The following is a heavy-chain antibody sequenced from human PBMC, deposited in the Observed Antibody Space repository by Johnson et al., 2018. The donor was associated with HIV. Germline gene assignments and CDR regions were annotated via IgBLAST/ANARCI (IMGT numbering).Heavy chain of an antibody. V-gene: IGHV3-30*04. CDR1: AFTFSRHA. CDR2: ISYDGSNK. CDR3: ARKVVVVAAAAGDAFDI. D-gene: IGHD2-15*01. Sequence: QVQLVESGGGVVQPERSLRLSCSASAFTFSRHAMHWVRQAPGKGPEWVACISYDGSNKYYADSVKGRFTISRDNSKNTLYLQMNSLRAEATAVYYCARKVVVVAAAAGDAFDIWGQGTMVTVSS. J-gene: IGHJ3*02.